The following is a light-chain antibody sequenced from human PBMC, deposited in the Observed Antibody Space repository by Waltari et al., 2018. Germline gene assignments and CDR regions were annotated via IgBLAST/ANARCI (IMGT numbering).Light chain of an antibody. CDR3: CSYAGSITFWV. V-gene: IGLV2-11*01. Sequence: QSALTQPRSVSGSPGQSVTLSCTVPSSAVGGCTSVSWYQHHPGKAPKLIIYDVTKRPSGVPDRFSASKSDNTASLTISGLQAEDEADYYCCSYAGSITFWVFGGGTKLTVL. J-gene: IGLJ3*02. CDR1: SSAVGGCTS. CDR2: DVT.